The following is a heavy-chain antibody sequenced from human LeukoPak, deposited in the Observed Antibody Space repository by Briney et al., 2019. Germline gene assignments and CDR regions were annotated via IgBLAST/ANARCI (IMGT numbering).Heavy chain of an antibody. CDR1: GGSISSYY. J-gene: IGHJ4*02. CDR2: IYYSGST. V-gene: IGHV4-59*08. CDR3: ARGAHGVVPAAINFDY. Sequence: SETLSLTCTVSGGSISSYYWSWIRQPPGKGLEWIGYIYYSGSTNYNPSLKSRVTISVDTSKNQFSLKLSSVTAADTAVYYCARGAHGVVPAAINFDYWGQGTLVTVSS. D-gene: IGHD2-2*01.